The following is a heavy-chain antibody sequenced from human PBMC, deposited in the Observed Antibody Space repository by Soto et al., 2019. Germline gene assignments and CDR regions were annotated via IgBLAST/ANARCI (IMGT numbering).Heavy chain of an antibody. J-gene: IGHJ5*02. CDR1: GGSISSSSYY. CDR3: ASGLLWFGELFRNWFDP. D-gene: IGHD3-10*01. Sequence: QLQLQESGPGLVKPSETLSLTCTVSGGSISSSSYYWGWIRQPPGKGLEWIGSIYYSGSTYYNPSLKRRVTISVDTSKNQFSLKLSSVTAADTAVYYCASGLLWFGELFRNWFDPWGQGTLVTVSS. CDR2: IYYSGST. V-gene: IGHV4-39*01.